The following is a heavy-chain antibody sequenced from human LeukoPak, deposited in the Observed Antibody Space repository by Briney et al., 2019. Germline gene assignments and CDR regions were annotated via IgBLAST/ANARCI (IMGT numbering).Heavy chain of an antibody. CDR2: ISSGSGYI. CDR1: GFTFSSYT. V-gene: IGHV3-21*01. J-gene: IGHJ4*02. Sequence: PGGSLRLSCAASGFTFSSYTMNWVRQAPGKGLEWVSSISSGSGYIYYADSVKGRFTISRDNAKISLYLQMNSLRAKDTAVYYCARGSEWYCSGGSCPIDYWGQGTLVTVSS. D-gene: IGHD2-15*01. CDR3: ARGSEWYCSGGSCPIDY.